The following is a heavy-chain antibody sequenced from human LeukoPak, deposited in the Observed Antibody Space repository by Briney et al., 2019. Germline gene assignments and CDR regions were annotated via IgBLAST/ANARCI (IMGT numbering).Heavy chain of an antibody. Sequence: GASVSVSCKTSAYTFTRYYMHLMRQARGQGLEWMGCINRNNGDTIYAQKFEGRVIVTRDTSISTAYMELSRLTYDDTAVYYCARNGEIWGQGTLVTVSS. J-gene: IGHJ4*02. CDR1: AYTFTRYY. CDR2: INRNNGDT. V-gene: IGHV1-2*02. D-gene: IGHD3-10*01. CDR3: ARNGEI.